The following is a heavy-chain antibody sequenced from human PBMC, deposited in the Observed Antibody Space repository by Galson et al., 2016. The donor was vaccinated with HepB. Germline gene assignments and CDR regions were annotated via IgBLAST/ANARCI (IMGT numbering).Heavy chain of an antibody. J-gene: IGHJ5*02. CDR2: TYYRAKWYK. Sequence: CAISGDSVSTDSATWNWIRQSPSRGLEWLGRTYYRAKWYKTYAVSVKSRITIKPDTSTNQIFLQLNSVTPEDSAIYYCARATANWDGGGDNWFDPWGQGTLVTVSS. V-gene: IGHV6-1*01. D-gene: IGHD7-27*01. CDR3: ARATANWDGGGDNWFDP. CDR1: GDSVSTDSAT.